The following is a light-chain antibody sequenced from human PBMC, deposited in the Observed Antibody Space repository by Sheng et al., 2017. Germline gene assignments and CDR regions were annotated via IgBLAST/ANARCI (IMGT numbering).Light chain of an antibody. CDR3: QQYYSTRYS. J-gene: IGKJ2*03. CDR1: QSVSSN. V-gene: IGKV3-15*01. CDR2: GAS. Sequence: IVMTQSPATLSVSPGERATLSCRASQSVSSNLAWYQQKPGQAPRLLIYGASTRATGIPARFSGSGSGTQFTLTISSLQSEDFATYYCQQYYSTRYSFGQGTKLEIK.